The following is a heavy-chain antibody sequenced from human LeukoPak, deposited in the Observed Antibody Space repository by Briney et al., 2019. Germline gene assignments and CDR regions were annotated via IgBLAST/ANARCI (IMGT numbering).Heavy chain of an antibody. CDR3: ARSRYSSGWGPFDY. V-gene: IGHV4-39*06. Sequence: SETLSLTCTVSGGATSSSNYYWAWIRQPPGKGLEWMGSIFYSGTTHYNPSLKSRVTISIDTSKNQFPLKLSSVTAADTAVYYCARSRYSSGWGPFDYWGQGTLVTVSS. CDR1: GGATSSSNYY. J-gene: IGHJ4*02. D-gene: IGHD6-19*01. CDR2: IFYSGTT.